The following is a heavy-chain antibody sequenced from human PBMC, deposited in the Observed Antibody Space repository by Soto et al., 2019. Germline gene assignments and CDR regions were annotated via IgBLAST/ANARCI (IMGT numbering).Heavy chain of an antibody. V-gene: IGHV1-18*01. Sequence: QVQLVQSGAEVKKPGASVKVSCKASGYTFTSYGISWVRQAPGQGLEWMGWISAYNGNTNYAQKLQGRVTMTTDTSTSTAYMELRSLRSDDTAVYYCARSLRFGELLYSGSYFQYWGLGTLVTVSS. D-gene: IGHD3-10*01. J-gene: IGHJ1*01. CDR2: ISAYNGNT. CDR3: ARSLRFGELLYSGSYFQY. CDR1: GYTFTSYG.